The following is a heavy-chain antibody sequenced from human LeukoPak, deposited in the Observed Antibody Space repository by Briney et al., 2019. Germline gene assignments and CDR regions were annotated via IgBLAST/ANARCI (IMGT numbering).Heavy chain of an antibody. J-gene: IGHJ6*02. CDR2: IYYSGST. CDR1: RGSISSYY. Sequence: PSGTLSLTRTVSRGSISSYYWSWIGQPPGNGLKCFGGIYYSGSTNYNPSLKSRVTISVDTSKNQFSLKLSSVTAADTAVYYCARRSPGYSYGKYYYGMDVWGQGTAVTVSS. V-gene: IGHV4-59*08. CDR3: ARRSPGYSYGKYYYGMDV. D-gene: IGHD5-18*01.